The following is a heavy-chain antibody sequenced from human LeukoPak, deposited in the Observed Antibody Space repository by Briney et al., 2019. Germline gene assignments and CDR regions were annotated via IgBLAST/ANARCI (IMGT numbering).Heavy chain of an antibody. CDR2: INHSGIT. D-gene: IGHD5-18*01. V-gene: IGHV4-34*01. J-gene: IGHJ6*03. CDR3: ARTTEGGYTYDYFYYYYMDV. Sequence: SETLSLTCAVYGGSFSDYYWSWIRQPPGKGLEYIGEINHSGITNYNPSLMSRVTISVDTSKNQFSLKLSSVTAADTAVYYCARTTEGGYTYDYFYYYYMDVWGKGTTVTISS. CDR1: GGSFSDYY.